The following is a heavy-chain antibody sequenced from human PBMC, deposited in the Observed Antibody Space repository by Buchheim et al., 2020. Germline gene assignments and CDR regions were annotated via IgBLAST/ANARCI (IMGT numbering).Heavy chain of an antibody. D-gene: IGHD3-10*01. J-gene: IGHJ6*02. CDR2: INPNSGGT. V-gene: IGHV1-2*04. Sequence: QVQLVQSGAEVKKPGASVKVSCKASGYTFTGYYMHWVRQAPGQGLEWMGWINPNSGGTNYAQKFQGWVTMTRDTSISTAYMELSRLRSDDTAVYYCARDQGYYYGSGSYIIRGSIDPYYYYGMDVWGQGTT. CDR1: GYTFTGYY. CDR3: ARDQGYYYGSGSYIIRGSIDPYYYYGMDV.